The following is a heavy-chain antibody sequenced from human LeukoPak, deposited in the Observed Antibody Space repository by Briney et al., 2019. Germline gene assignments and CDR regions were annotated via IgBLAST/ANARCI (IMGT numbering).Heavy chain of an antibody. Sequence: SVKVSCKASGGTFSSYAISWVRQAPGQGLEWMGGIIPIFGTANYAQKFQGRVTITADESTSTAYMELSSLRSEDTAVYYCARVEGSGWYCESYWYFDLWGRGTLVTVSS. CDR1: GGTFSSYA. CDR2: IIPIFGTA. J-gene: IGHJ2*01. D-gene: IGHD6-19*01. CDR3: ARVEGSGWYCESYWYFDL. V-gene: IGHV1-69*01.